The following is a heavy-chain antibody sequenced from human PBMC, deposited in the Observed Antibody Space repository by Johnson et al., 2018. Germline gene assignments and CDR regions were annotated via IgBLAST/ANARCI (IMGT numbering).Heavy chain of an antibody. Sequence: VQLVESGGGVVQPGRSLRLSCAASGFTFNFYAMHWVRQAPGRGLEWVAIISYDATSKYYAASVKGRFTIYRDHSTNTLYLQMNSLRPEDTAVFYCAKDRSGGVDVPSEYFQHGGQGTLVTVSS. CDR1: GFTFNFYA. V-gene: IGHV3-30-3*01. CDR2: ISYDATSK. J-gene: IGHJ1*01. D-gene: IGHD3-10*01. CDR3: AKDRSGGVDVPSEYFQH.